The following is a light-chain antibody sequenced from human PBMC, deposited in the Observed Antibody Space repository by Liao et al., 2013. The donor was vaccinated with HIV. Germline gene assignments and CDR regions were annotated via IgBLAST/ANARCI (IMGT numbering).Light chain of an antibody. Sequence: SYDLTQPPSVSVSPGQTASITCFGDKLGNKYASWYQQKPGQSPVLVIYQDSKRPSGIPERFSGSNSGNTATLTISGTQAMDEADYYCQAWDSSTDVVFGGGTKLTVL. CDR3: QAWDSSTDVV. V-gene: IGLV3-1*01. CDR1: KLGNKY. CDR2: QDS. J-gene: IGLJ2*01.